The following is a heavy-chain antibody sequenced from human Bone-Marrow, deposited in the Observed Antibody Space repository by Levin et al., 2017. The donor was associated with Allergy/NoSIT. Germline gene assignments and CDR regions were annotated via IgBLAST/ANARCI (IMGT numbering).Heavy chain of an antibody. CDR3: ARDELYSSGWSSY. J-gene: IGHJ4*02. Sequence: GESLKISCKASGYTFTGYYMHWVRQAPGQGLEWMGWINPNSGGTNYAQKFQGRVTMTRDTSISTAYMELSRLRSDDTAVYYCARDELYSSGWSSYWGQGTLVTVSS. V-gene: IGHV1-2*02. CDR2: INPNSGGT. D-gene: IGHD6-19*01. CDR1: GYTFTGYY.